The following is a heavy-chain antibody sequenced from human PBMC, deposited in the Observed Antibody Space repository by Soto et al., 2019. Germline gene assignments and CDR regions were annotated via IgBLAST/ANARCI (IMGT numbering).Heavy chain of an antibody. D-gene: IGHD1-26*01. J-gene: IGHJ6*02. CDR1: GYTFSNYW. CDR2: IYPDDSDT. CDR3: ARPGYSDYGMDI. V-gene: IGHV5-51*01. Sequence: PGESLKISCQGCGYTFSNYWIGWVRQMPGKGLEWMGIIYPDDSDTRYSPSFRGQVTISADKSISTAYLQWSSLKASDTAMYYCARPGYSDYGMDIWGQGTTVTVSS.